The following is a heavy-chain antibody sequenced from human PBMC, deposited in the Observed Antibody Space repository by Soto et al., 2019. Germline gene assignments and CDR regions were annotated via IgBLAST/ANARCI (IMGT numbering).Heavy chain of an antibody. Sequence: XGSLAVLCAASGLPFSSYGRHWVRQAPGKGLEWVAVISYDGSNKYYADSVKGRFTISRDNSKNTLYLQMNSLRAEDTAVYYCPKEAPGGIAVAVEYFQHWGQGTLVTVSS. CDR1: GLPFSSYG. D-gene: IGHD6-19*01. CDR3: PKEAPGGIAVAVEYFQH. V-gene: IGHV3-30*18. J-gene: IGHJ1*01. CDR2: ISYDGSNK.